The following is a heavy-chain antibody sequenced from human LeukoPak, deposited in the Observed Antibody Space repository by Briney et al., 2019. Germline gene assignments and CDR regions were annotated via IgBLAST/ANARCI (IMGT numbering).Heavy chain of an antibody. D-gene: IGHD3/OR15-3a*01. J-gene: IGHJ6*02. Sequence: GRSLRLSCAASGFTFSSYAMHWVRQAPGKGLEWVAVISYDGSNKYYADSVKGRFTISRDNSKNTLYLQMNSLRAEDTAVYYCARDDLVDYYYGMDVWGQGTTVTVSS. CDR1: GFTFSSYA. CDR3: ARDDLVDYYYGMDV. CDR2: ISYDGSNK. V-gene: IGHV3-30*04.